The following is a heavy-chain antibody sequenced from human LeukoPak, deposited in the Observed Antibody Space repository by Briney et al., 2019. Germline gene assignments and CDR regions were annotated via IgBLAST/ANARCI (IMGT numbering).Heavy chain of an antibody. D-gene: IGHD2-8*01. J-gene: IGHJ4*02. CDR2: IIPIFGTA. CDR3: AKWARYCTNGVCYYFDY. Sequence: ASVKVSCKASGGTFSSYAISWVRQAPGQGLEWMGGIIPIFGTANYAQKFQGRVTITADKSTSTAYMELSSLRSEDTAVYYCAKWARYCTNGVCYYFDYWGQGTLVTVSS. V-gene: IGHV1-69*06. CDR1: GGTFSSYA.